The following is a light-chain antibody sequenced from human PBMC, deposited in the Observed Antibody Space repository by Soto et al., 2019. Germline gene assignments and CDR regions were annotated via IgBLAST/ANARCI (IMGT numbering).Light chain of an antibody. CDR3: QQYNNWPWT. Sequence: EVVMTQSPATLSVSPGERATLSCRASQSVRSNLAWYQQKPGQGPRLLIYGASTRATGIPARFSGSGSGTEFTLTISSLQSEDFAVYYCQQYNNWPWTFSQGTKVDI. CDR2: GAS. J-gene: IGKJ1*01. V-gene: IGKV3-15*01. CDR1: QSVRSN.